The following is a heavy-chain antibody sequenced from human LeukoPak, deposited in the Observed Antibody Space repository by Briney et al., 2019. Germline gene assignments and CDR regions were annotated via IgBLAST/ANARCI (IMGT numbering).Heavy chain of an antibody. CDR3: ARERGYARQYFDY. V-gene: IGHV1-2*06. D-gene: IGHD3-22*01. CDR1: GYTFTGYY. J-gene: IGHJ4*01. Sequence: ASVKVSCKASGYTFTGYYMHWVRQAPGQGLEWMGRINPNNGGTNYAQKFQGRVTMTGDTSISTAYMELSSLRSDDTAVYYCARERGYARQYFDYWGQGTLVTVSS. CDR2: INPNNGGT.